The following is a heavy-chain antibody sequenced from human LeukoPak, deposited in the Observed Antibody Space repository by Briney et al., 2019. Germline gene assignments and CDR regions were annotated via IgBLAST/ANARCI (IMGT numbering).Heavy chain of an antibody. D-gene: IGHD6-19*01. CDR1: GGTFSSYA. Sequence: ASVKVSCKASGGTFSSYAISWVRQAPGQGLEWMGGIIPIFGTANYAQKFQGRVTITADESTSTAYMELSSLRAEDTAVYYCAKIAAVAASPYYYYGMDVWGQGTTVTVSS. CDR3: AKIAAVAASPYYYYGMDV. V-gene: IGHV1-69*13. CDR2: IIPIFGTA. J-gene: IGHJ6*02.